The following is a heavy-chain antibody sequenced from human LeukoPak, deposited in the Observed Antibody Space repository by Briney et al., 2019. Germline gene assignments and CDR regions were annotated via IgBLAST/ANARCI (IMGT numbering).Heavy chain of an antibody. CDR1: GFTFSSYA. Sequence: GGSLRLSCAASGFTFSSYAMHWARQAPGKGLEWVAVISYDGSNKYYADSVKGRFTISRDNSKNTLYLQMNSLRAEDTAVYYCARDARITMVRGVIITKNDYWGQGTLVTVSS. V-gene: IGHV3-30-3*01. CDR3: ARDARITMVRGVIITKNDY. CDR2: ISYDGSNK. J-gene: IGHJ4*02. D-gene: IGHD3-10*01.